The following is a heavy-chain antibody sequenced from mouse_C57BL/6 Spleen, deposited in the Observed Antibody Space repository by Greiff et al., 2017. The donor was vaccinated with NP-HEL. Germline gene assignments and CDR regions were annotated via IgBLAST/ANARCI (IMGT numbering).Heavy chain of an antibody. D-gene: IGHD1-1*01. CDR1: GFTFSSYG. Sequence: EVKLMESGGDLVKPGGSLKLSCAASGFTFSSYGMSWVRQTPDKRLEWVATISSGGSYTYYPDSVKGRFTISRDNAKNTLYLQMSSLKSEDTAMYYCARHNYGSSDYAMDYWGQGTSVTVSS. CDR2: ISSGGSYT. J-gene: IGHJ4*01. CDR3: ARHNYGSSDYAMDY. V-gene: IGHV5-6*01.